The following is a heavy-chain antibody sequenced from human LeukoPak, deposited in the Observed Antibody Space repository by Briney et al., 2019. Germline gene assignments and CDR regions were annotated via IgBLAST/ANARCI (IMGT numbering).Heavy chain of an antibody. CDR2: ISTSGST. Sequence: SQTLSLTCTVSGGSISSGGYFWSWIRQPAGKGLEWIGRISTSGSTNYNPSLKSRVTISVDTSKNQFSLKLSSVTAADAAVYYCARYYYDSSGYLFDYWGQGTLVTVSS. V-gene: IGHV4-61*02. CDR1: GGSISSGGYF. D-gene: IGHD3-22*01. J-gene: IGHJ4*02. CDR3: ARYYYDSSGYLFDY.